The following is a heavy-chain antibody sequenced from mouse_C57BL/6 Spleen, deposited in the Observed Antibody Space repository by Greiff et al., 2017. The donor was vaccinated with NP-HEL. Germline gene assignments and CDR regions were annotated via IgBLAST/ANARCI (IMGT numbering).Heavy chain of an antibody. D-gene: IGHD1-1*01. J-gene: IGHJ2*01. CDR3: ARFYYGSSY. CDR2: INPSTGGT. Sequence: EVKLQESGPELVKPGASVKISCKASGYSFTGYYMNWVKQSPEKSLEWIGEINPSTGGTTYNQKFKAKATLTVDKSSSTAYMQLKSLTSEDSAVYYCARFYYGSSYWGQGTTLTVSS. CDR1: GYSFTGYY. V-gene: IGHV1-42*01.